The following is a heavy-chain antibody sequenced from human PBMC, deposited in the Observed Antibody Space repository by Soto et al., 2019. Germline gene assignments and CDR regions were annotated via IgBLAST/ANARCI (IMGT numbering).Heavy chain of an antibody. V-gene: IGHV1-3*01. CDR3: ARDLQPVDY. D-gene: IGHD2-2*01. CDR1: GYTFTSYA. Sequence: GASVKVSCKASGYTFTSYAMHWVRQAPGQRLEWMGWINAGNGNTKYSQKFQGRVTMTTDTSTSTAYMELRSLRSDDTAVYYCARDLQPVDYWGQGTLVTVSS. J-gene: IGHJ4*02. CDR2: INAGNGNT.